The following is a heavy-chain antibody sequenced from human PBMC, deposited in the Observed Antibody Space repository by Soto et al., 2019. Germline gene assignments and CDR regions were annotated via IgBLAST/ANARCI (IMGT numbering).Heavy chain of an antibody. D-gene: IGHD3-10*01. V-gene: IGHV1-3*01. Sequence: ASVKVSCKASGYTFTTYVMHWVRQAPGQRLEWMGWIDAGNGNTRYSQNFQGRVTITRDTSASTAYMEVSSLRSDDTAVYYCARDQGYYGSGSRLDDAFDIWGQGTMVTVSS. CDR3: ARDQGYYGSGSRLDDAFDI. CDR2: IDAGNGNT. J-gene: IGHJ3*02. CDR1: GYTFTTYV.